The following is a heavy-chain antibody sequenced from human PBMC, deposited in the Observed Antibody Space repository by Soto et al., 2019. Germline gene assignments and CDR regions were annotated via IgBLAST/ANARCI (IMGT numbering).Heavy chain of an antibody. V-gene: IGHV3-23*01. D-gene: IGHD2-15*01. CDR1: GFTFSSYA. CDR3: AKNRPPGVVVVAAIDY. CDR2: ISGSGGST. Sequence: GGSLRLSCAASGFTFSSYAMSWVHQAPGKGLEWVSAISGSGGSTYYADSVKGRFTISRDNSKNTLYLQMNSLRAEDTAVYYCAKNRPPGVVVVAAIDYWGQGTLVTVSS. J-gene: IGHJ4*02.